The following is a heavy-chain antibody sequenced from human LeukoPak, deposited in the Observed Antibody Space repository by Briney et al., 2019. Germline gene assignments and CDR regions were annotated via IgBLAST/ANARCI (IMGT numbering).Heavy chain of an antibody. CDR2: IKQDGSEK. J-gene: IGHJ4*02. CDR3: ARVARGKYPLLWLDY. D-gene: IGHD2-2*01. Sequence: GGSLRLSCAASGFTFSSYWMSWVRQAPGKGLEWVTNIKQDGSEKYYVDSVKGRFTISRDNAKNSLYLQMNSLRAEDTAVYYCARVARGKYPLLWLDYWGQGTLVTVSS. V-gene: IGHV3-7*01. CDR1: GFTFSSYW.